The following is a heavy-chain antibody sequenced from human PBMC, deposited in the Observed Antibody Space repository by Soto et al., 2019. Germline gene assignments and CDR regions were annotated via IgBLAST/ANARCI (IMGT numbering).Heavy chain of an antibody. CDR1: GGSISSGGYY. CDR2: IYYSGST. Sequence: QVQLQESGPGLVKPSQTLSLTCTVSGGSISSGGYYWSWIRQHPGKGLEWIGYIYYSGSTYYNPSLKSRGTISVDTSKNQFSLKLSSVTAADTAVYYCARYTPPSDYYDSSGYEHTHAFDIWGQGTMVTVSS. CDR3: ARYTPPSDYYDSSGYEHTHAFDI. J-gene: IGHJ3*02. D-gene: IGHD3-22*01. V-gene: IGHV4-31*03.